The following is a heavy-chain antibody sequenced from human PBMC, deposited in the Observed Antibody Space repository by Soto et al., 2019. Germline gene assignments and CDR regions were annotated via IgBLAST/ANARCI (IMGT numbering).Heavy chain of an antibody. CDR1: GFTFSSYG. CDR2: ISGSGDYS. CDR3: AKAFATYYFDY. D-gene: IGHD3-16*01. Sequence: GGSLRLSCAASGFTFSSYGMHWVRQAPGKGLEWVSSISGSGDYSKYADSVKGRFTISRDNSKNTLYLQMNSLGAEDTALYYCAKAFATYYFDYWGQGALVTVSS. V-gene: IGHV3-23*01. J-gene: IGHJ4*02.